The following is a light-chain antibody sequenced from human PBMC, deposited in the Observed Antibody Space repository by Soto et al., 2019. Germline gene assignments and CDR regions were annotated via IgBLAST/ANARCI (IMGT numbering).Light chain of an antibody. J-gene: IGKJ3*01. Sequence: VVLTQSPATLSLSPGEPATLSCRASRDVYINALAWYQQKPGRTPTLLIYGASTRATGIPDRFSDTGSGTEFSLTISSVEPEDFAVYYCQQYGASPFTFGPGTRVEI. CDR2: GAS. V-gene: IGKV3-20*01. CDR3: QQYGASPFT. CDR1: RDVYINA.